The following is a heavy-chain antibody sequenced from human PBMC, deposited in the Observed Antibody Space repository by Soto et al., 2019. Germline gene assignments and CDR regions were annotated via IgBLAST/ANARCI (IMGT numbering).Heavy chain of an antibody. CDR1: GFTFSSYA. CDR2: IRGSGGST. V-gene: IGHV3-23*01. Sequence: EVQLLESGGGLVQPGGSLRLSYAASGFTFSSYAMSWVRQAPGKGLEWVSAIRGSGGSTYYADSVKGRFTISRDNSKNTLYLQMNSLRAEDTAVYYCAKDRSIRQGGWFDPWGQGTLVTVSS. J-gene: IGHJ5*02. CDR3: AKDRSIRQGGWFDP. D-gene: IGHD2-21*01.